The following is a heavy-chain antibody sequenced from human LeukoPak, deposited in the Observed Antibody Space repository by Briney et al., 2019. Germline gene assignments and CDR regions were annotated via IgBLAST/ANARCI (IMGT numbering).Heavy chain of an antibody. J-gene: IGHJ4*02. V-gene: IGHV1-69*04. Sequence: VASVKVSCKASGGTVSSYAISWVRQAPGQGLEWMGRSIPILGIANYAQKFQGRVTITADKSTSTAYMELTRPRSEDTAVYYCAYYYGSGSYYTFDYWGQGALVTVSS. D-gene: IGHD3-10*01. CDR1: GGTVSSYA. CDR2: SIPILGIA. CDR3: AYYYGSGSYYTFDY.